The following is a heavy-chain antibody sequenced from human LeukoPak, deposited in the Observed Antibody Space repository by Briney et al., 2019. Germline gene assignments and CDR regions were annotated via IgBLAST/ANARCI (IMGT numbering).Heavy chain of an antibody. D-gene: IGHD3-10*01. Sequence: SQTLSLTCSVSGGSISSGDYYWSWIRQTPGKGLEWIWNIYYSGSTNYNASLKSRITISLDTSRNQFSLKLTSVTAADTAVYFCARDSALLWFGELDSWGQGTVVTVSS. CDR1: GGSISSGDYY. CDR2: IYYSGST. CDR3: ARDSALLWFGELDS. J-gene: IGHJ4*02. V-gene: IGHV4-30-4*01.